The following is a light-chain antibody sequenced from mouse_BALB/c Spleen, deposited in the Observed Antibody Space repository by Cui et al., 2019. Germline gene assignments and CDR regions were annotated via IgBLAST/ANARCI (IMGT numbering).Light chain of an antibody. CDR1: QNIHVW. Sequence: DIQMNHSPYSLSAFPGDTITITCHASQNIHVWLSWYQQKPGNIPKLLIYKASNLHTGVPSRFSGSGSGTGFTLTISSLQPEDIATYYCQQGQSYPLTFGAGTKLELK. J-gene: IGKJ5*01. CDR3: QQGQSYPLT. V-gene: IGKV13-85*01. CDR2: KAS.